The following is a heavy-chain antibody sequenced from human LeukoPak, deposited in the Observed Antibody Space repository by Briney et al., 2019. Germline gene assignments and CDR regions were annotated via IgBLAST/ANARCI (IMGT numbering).Heavy chain of an antibody. V-gene: IGHV4-39*01. Sequence: PSETLSLTCTVSGGSISSSLYYWDWIRQPPGKGLEWIGSVYYSGSTYFNPSLKTRVTISGDTSKNQFSLKLSSVTAADTAVYYCARGPAREFPDYWGQGTLVTVSS. CDR3: ARGPAREFPDY. D-gene: IGHD3-10*01. CDR2: VYYSGST. J-gene: IGHJ4*02. CDR1: GGSISSSLYY.